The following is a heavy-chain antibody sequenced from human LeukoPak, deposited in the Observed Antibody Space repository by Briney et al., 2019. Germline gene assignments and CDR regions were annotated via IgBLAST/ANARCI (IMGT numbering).Heavy chain of an antibody. CDR2: IKEDGSDK. CDR3: AKLGERDY. CDR1: GFTFRKSW. V-gene: IGHV3-7*01. J-gene: IGHJ4*02. Sequence: GGSLRLSCTASGFTFRKSWMSWVRQAPGKGPEWLANIKEDGSDKYYVDSVKGRFTISRDNDQNALYLQMNSLRGEDTAVYYCAKLGERDYWGQGTLVTVSS. D-gene: IGHD1-26*01.